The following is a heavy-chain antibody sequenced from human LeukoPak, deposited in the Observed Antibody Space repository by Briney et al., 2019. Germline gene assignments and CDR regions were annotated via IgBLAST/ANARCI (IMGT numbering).Heavy chain of an antibody. J-gene: IGHJ6*02. CDR3: ARDRGSGRVEYYGMDV. Sequence: PSETLSLTCSLSGGSISSYYWTWIRQSPEKGLEWIGYIFHSGTTKYNPALKSRVTMSVDTSKNQFSLKLSSVTTADTAVYYCARDRGSGRVEYYGMDVWGQGTTVTVSS. D-gene: IGHD3-10*01. CDR1: GGSISSYY. CDR2: IFHSGTT. V-gene: IGHV4-59*01.